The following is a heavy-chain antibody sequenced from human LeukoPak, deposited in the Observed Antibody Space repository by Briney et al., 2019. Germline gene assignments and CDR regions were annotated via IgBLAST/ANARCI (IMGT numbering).Heavy chain of an antibody. D-gene: IGHD2-21*02. Sequence: GGSLRLSCSASGFTFSSYELNWVRQTPGKGLEGVSYISDIGTTQHYADSVKGRFTISRDNAKNSLYLQMNSLTAEDTAVYYCARDRSKVTAYDDALDIWGQGTMVIVSS. CDR1: GFTFSSYE. J-gene: IGHJ3*02. V-gene: IGHV3-48*03. CDR3: ARDRSKVTAYDDALDI. CDR2: ISDIGTTQ.